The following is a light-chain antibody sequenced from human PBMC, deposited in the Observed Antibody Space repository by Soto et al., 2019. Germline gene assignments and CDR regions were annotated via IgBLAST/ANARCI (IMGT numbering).Light chain of an antibody. CDR2: DVS. J-gene: IGLJ3*02. CDR3: CSYGGSYTWV. Sequence: QSVLTQPRSVSGSPGQSVTISCTGTSSDVGSYSFVSWYQQYPDKAPKLMIYDVSERPSGVPDRFSGSKSGNTASLTISGVQAEDEADYYCCSYGGSYTWVFGGGTQLTVL. CDR1: SSDVGSYSF. V-gene: IGLV2-11*01.